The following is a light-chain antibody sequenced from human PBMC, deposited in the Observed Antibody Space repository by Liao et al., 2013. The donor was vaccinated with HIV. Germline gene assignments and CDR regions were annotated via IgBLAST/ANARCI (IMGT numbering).Light chain of an antibody. CDR2: QDS. CDR3: QTWDSTSYV. V-gene: IGLV3-1*01. Sequence: SYALTQAVSVSVSPGQTASIACSGDKLSNKFTSWYQQRPGQSPVLLIYQDSKRPSGIPERFSASTSGNTATLTISGTQAMDEAVYYCQTWDSTSYVFGTGTKVIVL. CDR1: KLSNKF. J-gene: IGLJ1*01.